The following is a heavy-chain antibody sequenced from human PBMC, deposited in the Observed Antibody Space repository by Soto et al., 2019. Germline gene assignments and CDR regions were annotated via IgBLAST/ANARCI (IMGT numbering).Heavy chain of an antibody. D-gene: IGHD2-2*01. Sequence: QVQLVEPGGGVVQPGRSLRLSCAASGYTFSSCGMHWVRQAPGQVLAWVAVISYGGSNKYYADSVKGRFTISRENSKNTLYLQMNSLRAEDTAVYYCAKDGPDIVVVPAASSDYYYMDVWGKGTTVTVSS. CDR3: AKDGPDIVVVPAASSDYYYMDV. CDR2: ISYGGSNK. J-gene: IGHJ6*03. V-gene: IGHV3-30*18. CDR1: GYTFSSCG.